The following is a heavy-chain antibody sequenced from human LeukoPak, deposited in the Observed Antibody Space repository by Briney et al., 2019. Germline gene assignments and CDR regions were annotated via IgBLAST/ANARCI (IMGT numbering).Heavy chain of an antibody. CDR3: ATPYTSGWSLYFDN. D-gene: IGHD6-19*01. J-gene: IGHJ4*02. Sequence: GGSLRLSCAASGFTFSSYAMSWVRQAPGKGLEWVSAISGSGGSTYYADSVKGRFSISRDNSKNTLYLQMNGLRAEETAMYYCATPYTSGWSLYFDNWGQGTLVTVSS. V-gene: IGHV3-23*01. CDR1: GFTFSSYA. CDR2: ISGSGGST.